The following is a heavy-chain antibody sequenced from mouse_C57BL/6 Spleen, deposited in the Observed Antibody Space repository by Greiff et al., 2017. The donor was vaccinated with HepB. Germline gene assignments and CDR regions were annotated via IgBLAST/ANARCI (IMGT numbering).Heavy chain of an antibody. CDR2: FHPYNDDT. CDR3: ARGNYYYGSSQYYFDY. V-gene: IGHV1-47*01. Sequence: QVHVKQSGAELVKPGASVKMSCKASGYTFTTYPIEWMKQNHGKSLEWIGNFHPYNDDTKYNEKFKGKATLTVEKSSSTVYLELSRLTSDDSAVYYCARGNYYYGSSQYYFDYWGQGTTLTVSS. J-gene: IGHJ2*01. CDR1: GYTFTTYP. D-gene: IGHD1-1*01.